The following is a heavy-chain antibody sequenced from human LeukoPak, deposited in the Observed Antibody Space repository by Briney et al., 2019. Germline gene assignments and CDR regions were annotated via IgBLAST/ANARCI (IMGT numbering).Heavy chain of an antibody. D-gene: IGHD3-9*01. Sequence: PGGSLRLSCAASGFTFSSYWMSWVRQAPGKGLEWVANIKQDGSEKYYVDSVKGRFTISRDNAKYSLYLQMNSLRAEDTAVYYCARDYTYYDILTGYPYWYFDLWGRGTLVTVSS. CDR3: ARDYTYYDILTGYPYWYFDL. CDR1: GFTFSSYW. V-gene: IGHV3-7*01. CDR2: IKQDGSEK. J-gene: IGHJ2*01.